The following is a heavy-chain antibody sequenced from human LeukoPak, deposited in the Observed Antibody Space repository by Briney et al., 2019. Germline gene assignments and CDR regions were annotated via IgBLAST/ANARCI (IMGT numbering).Heavy chain of an antibody. CDR2: ISAYNGNT. CDR3: ARDRRGYCSSTSCYRALAY. J-gene: IGHJ4*02. Sequence: ASVKVSCKASGYTFTSYYMHWVRQAPGQGLEWMGWISAYNGNTNYAQKLQGRVTMTTDTSTSTAYMELRSLRSDDTAVYYCARDRRGYCSSTSCYRALAYWGQGTLVTVSS. D-gene: IGHD2-2*01. CDR1: GYTFTSYY. V-gene: IGHV1-18*04.